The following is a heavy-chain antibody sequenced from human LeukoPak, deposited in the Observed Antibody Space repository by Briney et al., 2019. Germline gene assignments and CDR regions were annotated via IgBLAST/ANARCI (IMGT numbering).Heavy chain of an antibody. CDR3: ARSGVFSGYDAFDI. CDR1: GGSINISY. J-gene: IGHJ3*02. V-gene: IGHV4-4*09. D-gene: IGHD3-9*01. Sequence: SETLSLTCTVSGGSINISYWSWIRQPPGKGLEWIGYIYHRGSTNYNPSLKSRITVSVDASKNQFSLKVTSVTAADTAVYYCARSGVFSGYDAFDIWGQGTMVTVSS. CDR2: IYHRGST.